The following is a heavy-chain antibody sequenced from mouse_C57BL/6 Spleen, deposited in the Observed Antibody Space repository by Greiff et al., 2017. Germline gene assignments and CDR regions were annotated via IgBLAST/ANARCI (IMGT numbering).Heavy chain of an antibody. D-gene: IGHD2-12*01. Sequence: VQLQESGPGLVQPSQSLSITCTVSGFSLTSYGVHWVRQSPGKGLEWLGVIWRGGSTDYNAAFMSRLSITKDNSKSQVFFKMNSLQADDTAIYYGAKNPYYTDYAMDYWGQGTSVTVSS. CDR3: AKNPYYTDYAMDY. V-gene: IGHV2-5*01. CDR1: GFSLTSYG. CDR2: IWRGGST. J-gene: IGHJ4*01.